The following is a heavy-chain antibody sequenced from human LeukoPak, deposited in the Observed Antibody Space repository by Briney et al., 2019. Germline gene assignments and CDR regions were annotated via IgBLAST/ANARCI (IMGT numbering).Heavy chain of an antibody. V-gene: IGHV1-2*02. CDR3: ARENAGSGGDGYNSPFWID. D-gene: IGHD5-24*01. CDR2: INPNSGGT. CDR1: GYTFTGYY. Sequence: ASVKVSCKASGYTFTGYYMHWVRQAPGQGLEWMGWINPNSGGTNYAQKFQGRVTMTRDTSISTAYMELSRLRSDDTAVYYCARENAGSGGDGYNSPFWIDWGQGTLVTVSS. J-gene: IGHJ4*02.